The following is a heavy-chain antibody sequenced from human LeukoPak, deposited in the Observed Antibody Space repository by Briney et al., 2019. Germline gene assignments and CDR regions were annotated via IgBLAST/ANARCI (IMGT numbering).Heavy chain of an antibody. V-gene: IGHV1-18*01. CDR3: AREFAGTPYDFDY. CDR2: ISAYHGNT. CDR1: GYTFTSYG. D-gene: IGHD6-13*01. Sequence: ASVKVSCKASGYTFTSYGISWVRQAPGQGLEWMGWISAYHGNTNHAQKLQGRVTMTTDTSTSTAYLDLRSLRSDDTAVYYCAREFAGTPYDFDYWGQGTLVTVSS. J-gene: IGHJ4*02.